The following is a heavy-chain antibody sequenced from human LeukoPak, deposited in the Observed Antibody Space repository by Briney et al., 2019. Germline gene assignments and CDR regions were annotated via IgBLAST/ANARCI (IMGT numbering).Heavy chain of an antibody. V-gene: IGHV3-7*01. D-gene: IGHD3-10*01. Sequence: QPGGSLRLACAASGFTFSSYWMSWVRQAPGKGLEWVANIKQDGSEKYYVDSVKGRFTISRDNAKNSLYLQMNSLRAEDTAVYYCARVTMVRGVIPDFDYWGQGTLVTVSS. CDR1: GFTFSSYW. CDR3: ARVTMVRGVIPDFDY. J-gene: IGHJ4*02. CDR2: IKQDGSEK.